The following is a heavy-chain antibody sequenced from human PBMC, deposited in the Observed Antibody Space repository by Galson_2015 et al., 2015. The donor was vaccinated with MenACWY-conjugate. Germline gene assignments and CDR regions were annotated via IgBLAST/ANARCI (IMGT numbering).Heavy chain of an antibody. Sequence: SLRLSCAASGFTFSDFWMTWVRQAPGKGLEWEANIKQGGGEKYYVDSVKGRFTISRDNAQKSLYLQMNSLRAEDTAVYYCATTGGRAVAGTDWGQGTLVTVSS. CDR1: GFTFSDFW. CDR2: IKQGGGEK. D-gene: IGHD6-19*01. V-gene: IGHV3-7*03. CDR3: ATTGGRAVAGTD. J-gene: IGHJ4*02.